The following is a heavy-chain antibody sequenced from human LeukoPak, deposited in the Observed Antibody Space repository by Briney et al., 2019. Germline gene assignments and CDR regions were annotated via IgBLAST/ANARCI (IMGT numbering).Heavy chain of an antibody. J-gene: IGHJ4*02. CDR1: GGSLSSYY. CDR2: ISDTGKT. Sequence: SETLSLTCNVSGGSLSSYYWDWLRQPPGKGLEWIGYISDTGKTDYNPSLKSRVTISLDTSKSQFSLRLRSVTTADTAVYFCATGYYEPIDNWGPGTLVTVSS. V-gene: IGHV4-59*01. CDR3: ATGYYEPIDN. D-gene: IGHD1-26*01.